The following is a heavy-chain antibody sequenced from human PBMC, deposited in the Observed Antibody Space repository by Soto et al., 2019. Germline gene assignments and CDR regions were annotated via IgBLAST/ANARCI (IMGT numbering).Heavy chain of an antibody. CDR1: GFTFSTYA. D-gene: IGHD3-3*01. CDR3: AKGSKFTIFSPNDY. Sequence: VQLLESGGGLVQPGGSLRLSCAASGFTFSTYAMAWVRQAPGKGLEWVSALSGNSGTTYSADSVKGRFTISRDNSRNTLYLQMSSLRADDTARYYCAKGSKFTIFSPNDYWGQGTLVTVSS. V-gene: IGHV3-23*01. J-gene: IGHJ4*02. CDR2: LSGNSGTT.